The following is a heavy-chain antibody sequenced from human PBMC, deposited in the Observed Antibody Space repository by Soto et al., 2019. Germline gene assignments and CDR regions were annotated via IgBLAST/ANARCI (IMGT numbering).Heavy chain of an antibody. Sequence: PGGYLRLSCTASGFTFGDYAMSWVRQAPGKGLEWVGFIRSKAYGGTTEYAASVKGRFTISRDDSKSIAYLQMNSLKTEDTAVYYCIRARGGGTSWETYYYDSSGSYFDYWGHVTLFIVSS. D-gene: IGHD3-22*01. J-gene: IGHJ4*01. V-gene: IGHV3-49*04. CDR3: IRARGGGTSWETYYYDSSGSYFDY. CDR1: GFTFGDYA. CDR2: IRSKAYGGTT.